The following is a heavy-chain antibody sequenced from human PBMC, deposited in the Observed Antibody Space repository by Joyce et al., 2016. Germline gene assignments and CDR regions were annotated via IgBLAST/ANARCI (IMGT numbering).Heavy chain of an antibody. J-gene: IGHJ6*02. Sequence: QVQLVQSGTEVKKPGSSVKVSCKPSGATFSTYAVSWVRQAPGQGLQWNGWFIPFFSTTKSAQQFQDRVPIYTDESANIAYMGLVSLTSDDTAVYYCARAFYYYDSTGYYSFDYYYYGMHVWGQGTTVIVSS. D-gene: IGHD3-22*01. V-gene: IGHV1-69*05. CDR1: GATFSTYA. CDR3: ARAFYYYDSTGYYSFDYYYYGMHV. CDR2: FIPFFSTT.